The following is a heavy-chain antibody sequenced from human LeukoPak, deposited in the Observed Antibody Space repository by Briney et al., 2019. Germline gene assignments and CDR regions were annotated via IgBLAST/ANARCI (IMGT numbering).Heavy chain of an antibody. V-gene: IGHV3-7*03. CDR1: GFTFSNYW. J-gene: IGHJ5*02. D-gene: IGHD3-10*01. CDR3: TGGLRGANWFDP. CDR2: IKHDESQK. Sequence: GGSLRLSCVVSGFTFSNYWMSWVRQTPGKGLEWVANIKHDESQKYYVDSVKGRFTISRDNAKNSLYLQMNSLRAEDTALYYCTGGLRGANWFDPRGQGTLVTVSS.